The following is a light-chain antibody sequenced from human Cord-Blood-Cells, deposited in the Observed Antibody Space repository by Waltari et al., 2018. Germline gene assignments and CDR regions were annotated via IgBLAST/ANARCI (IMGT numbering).Light chain of an antibody. Sequence: EIVMTQSPATLSVSPGERATLSWRASQSVSSTLAWYQQNPGQAPTLLIYCASTRATGIPARFSGSGSGTEFTLTISSLQSEDFAVYFCQQYNNWPPWTFGQGTKVEIK. CDR1: QSVSST. V-gene: IGKV3-15*01. J-gene: IGKJ1*01. CDR3: QQYNNWPPWT. CDR2: CAS.